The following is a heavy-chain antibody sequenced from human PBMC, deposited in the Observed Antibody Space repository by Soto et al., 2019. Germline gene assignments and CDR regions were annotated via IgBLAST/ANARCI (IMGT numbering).Heavy chain of an antibody. CDR3: TSNVAPGY. D-gene: IGHD5-12*01. CDR1: RFPFRDYY. CDR2: ISPSGDAI. V-gene: IGHV3-11*01. Sequence: GGSLRLSCAASRFPFRDYYMSWVRQAPGKGLEWVSYISPSGDAIDYADSVKGRFNISRDNARNSLFLQMNTLRAEDTGVYYCTSNVAPGYWGQGTLVTVSS. J-gene: IGHJ4*02.